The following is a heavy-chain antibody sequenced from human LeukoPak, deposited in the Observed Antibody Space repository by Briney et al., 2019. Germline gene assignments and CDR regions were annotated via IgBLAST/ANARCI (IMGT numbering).Heavy chain of an antibody. J-gene: IGHJ5*02. CDR2: INHSGST. D-gene: IGHD2-2*01. V-gene: IGHV4-34*01. CDR1: GGSFSGYY. Sequence: SETLSLTCAVYGGSFSGYYWSWIRQPPGKGLGWIGEINHSGSTNYNPSLKSRVTISVDTSKNQFSLKLSSVTAADTAVYYCARKLAYCSSTSCINWFDPWGQGTLVTVSS. CDR3: ARKLAYCSSTSCINWFDP.